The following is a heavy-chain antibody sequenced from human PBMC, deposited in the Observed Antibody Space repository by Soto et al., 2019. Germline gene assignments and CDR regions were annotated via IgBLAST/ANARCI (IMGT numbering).Heavy chain of an antibody. D-gene: IGHD3-3*01. CDR1: GFTFSSYW. CDR2: INSDGSST. Sequence: GGSLRLSCAASGFTFSSYWMHWVRQAPGKGLVWVSRINSDGSSTSYADSVKGRFTISRDNAKNTLYLQMNSLRAEDTAVYYCARGLYYDFWSGYYTYYYYMDVWGKGTTVTVSS. V-gene: IGHV3-74*01. CDR3: ARGLYYDFWSGYYTYYYYMDV. J-gene: IGHJ6*03.